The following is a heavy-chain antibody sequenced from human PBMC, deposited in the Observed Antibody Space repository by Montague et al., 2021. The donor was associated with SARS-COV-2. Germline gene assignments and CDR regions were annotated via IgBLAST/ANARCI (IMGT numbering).Heavy chain of an antibody. Sequence: SETLSLTCTVSGGSISSYYWSWIRQPPGKGLEWIGYIYYSGSTNYNPSLKSRVTISVDTSKNQFSLKLSSVTAADTAVYYCARWGLYGGNPGDGAFDIWGQGIMVTVSS. V-gene: IGHV4-59*01. CDR3: ARWGLYGGNPGDGAFDI. CDR2: IYYSGST. D-gene: IGHD4-23*01. CDR1: GGSISSYY. J-gene: IGHJ3*02.